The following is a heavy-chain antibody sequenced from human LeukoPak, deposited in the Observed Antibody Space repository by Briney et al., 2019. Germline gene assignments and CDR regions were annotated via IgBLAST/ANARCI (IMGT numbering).Heavy chain of an antibody. CDR2: IYTSGST. J-gene: IGHJ5*02. D-gene: IGHD6-6*01. V-gene: IGHV4-4*07. Sequence: SETLSLTCTVSGGSISSYYWSWIRQPAGKGLEWIGRIYTSGSTNYNPSLKSRVTMSVDTSKNQFSLKLSSVTAADTAVYYCARHFASSSYSNNWFDPWGQGTLVTVS. CDR3: ARHFASSSYSNNWFDP. CDR1: GGSISSYY.